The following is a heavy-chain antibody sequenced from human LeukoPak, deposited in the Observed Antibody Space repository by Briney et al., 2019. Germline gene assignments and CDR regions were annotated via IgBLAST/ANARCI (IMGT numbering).Heavy chain of an antibody. V-gene: IGHV3-30*18. Sequence: GGSLRLSCAASGFTFSSYGMHWVRQAPGKGLEWVAVISYDGSNKYYADSVKGRFTISRDNSKNTLYLQMNSLRAEDTAVYYCAKVGSFGSAWGQGTLVTVSS. J-gene: IGHJ4*02. CDR2: ISYDGSNK. D-gene: IGHD1-26*01. CDR3: AKVGSFGSA. CDR1: GFTFSSYG.